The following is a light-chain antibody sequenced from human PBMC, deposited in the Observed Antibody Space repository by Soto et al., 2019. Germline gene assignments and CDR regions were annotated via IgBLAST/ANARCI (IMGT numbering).Light chain of an antibody. J-gene: IGKJ1*01. CDR1: QSINNW. CDR2: KAS. CDR3: QHYNSYPWT. V-gene: IGKV1-5*03. Sequence: DIQMTQSPSTLSASVGDRVTITCRASQSINNWLAWYQQKPGKAPNLLIYKASSLQSGVSSRFSGSGSGTEFTLTISSLQPDDSATYYCQHYNSYPWTFGQGTTVEIK.